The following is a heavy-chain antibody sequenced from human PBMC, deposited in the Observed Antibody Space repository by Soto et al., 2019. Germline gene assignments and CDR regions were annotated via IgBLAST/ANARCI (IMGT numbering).Heavy chain of an antibody. CDR2: IHYSGST. Sequence: QVQLQKSGPGLVKPSETLSLTCTVSGGSISSYYWSWIRQPPGKGLEWIGYIHYSGSTNYNPSLKSRVTISVDTSKNQLSLKLSSATAADTALYYCARDTGDRYFDYWGQGTLVTVSS. J-gene: IGHJ4*02. V-gene: IGHV4-59*01. D-gene: IGHD2-21*01. CDR3: ARDTGDRYFDY. CDR1: GGSISSYY.